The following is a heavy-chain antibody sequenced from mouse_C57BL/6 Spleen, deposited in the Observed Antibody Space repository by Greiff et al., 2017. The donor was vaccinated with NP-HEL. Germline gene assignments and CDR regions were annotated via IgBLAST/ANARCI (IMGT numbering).Heavy chain of an antibody. Sequence: EVQLQQSGPELVKPGASVKMSCKASGYTFTDYNMHWVKQSHGKSLEWIGYINPNNGGTSYNQKFKGKATLTVNKSSSTAYMELRSLTSEDSAVYDWARDGSSLTWFAYWGQGTLVTVSA. J-gene: IGHJ3*01. CDR1: GYTFTDYN. D-gene: IGHD1-1*01. CDR3: ARDGSSLTWFAY. CDR2: INPNNGGT. V-gene: IGHV1-22*01.